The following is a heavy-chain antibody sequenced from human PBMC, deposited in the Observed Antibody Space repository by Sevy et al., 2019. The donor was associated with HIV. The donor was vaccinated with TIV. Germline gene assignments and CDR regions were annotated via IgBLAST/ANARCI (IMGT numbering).Heavy chain of an antibody. J-gene: IGHJ6*03. CDR2: IKQDGSEK. CDR3: ARESWGDYYYYYMDV. D-gene: IGHD6-13*01. Sequence: GGSLRLSCAASGFTFSSYWMSWVRQAPGKGLEWVANIKQDGSEKYYVDSVKGRFTISRDNAMNSLYLQMNSLRAEDTAVYYCARESWGDYYYYYMDVWGKGTTVTVSS. CDR1: GFTFSSYW. V-gene: IGHV3-7*01.